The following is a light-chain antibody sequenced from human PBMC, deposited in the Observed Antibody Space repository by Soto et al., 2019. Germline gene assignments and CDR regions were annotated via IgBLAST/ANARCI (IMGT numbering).Light chain of an antibody. CDR2: GAF. V-gene: IGKV3-11*01. CDR3: QQRNIWPPVT. CDR1: PSFTNY. J-gene: IGKJ5*01. Sequence: IVLTQSPSTLSLSPGERATLSCRASPSFTNYLAWYQQKPGQAPRLLIYGAFNRATGIPARFSGSGSGTDFTLTISSLEPEDFAIYYCQQRNIWPPVTFGQGTRLEIK.